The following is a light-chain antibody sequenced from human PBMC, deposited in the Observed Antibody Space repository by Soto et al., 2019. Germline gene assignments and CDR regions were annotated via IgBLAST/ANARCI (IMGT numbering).Light chain of an antibody. V-gene: IGKV1-12*01. Sequence: DIQMTQSPSSVSAFVGDRVTITCRACQDISGRLAWYQQKPGSAPKILIYAASTLQSGVPSRFSGSGSGTDFTLTISSLQPEDFATYYCQQTSSFQYTFGQGTRLEIK. CDR3: QQTSSFQYT. CDR1: QDISGR. J-gene: IGKJ2*01. CDR2: AAS.